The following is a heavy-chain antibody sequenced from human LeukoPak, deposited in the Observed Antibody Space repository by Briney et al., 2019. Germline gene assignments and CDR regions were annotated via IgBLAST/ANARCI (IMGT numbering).Heavy chain of an antibody. Sequence: GASVKVSCKASGYTFTSYGISWVRQAPGQGLEWMGRIIPIFGTANYAQKFQGRVTITTDESTSTAYMELSSLRSEDTAVYYCARGVGEIAAAMSYYYYMDVWGKGTTVTVSS. V-gene: IGHV1-69*05. CDR1: GYTFTSYG. CDR2: IIPIFGTA. D-gene: IGHD6-13*01. CDR3: ARGVGEIAAAMSYYYYMDV. J-gene: IGHJ6*03.